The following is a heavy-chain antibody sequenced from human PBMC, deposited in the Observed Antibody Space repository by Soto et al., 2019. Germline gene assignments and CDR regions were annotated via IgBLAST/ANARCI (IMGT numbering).Heavy chain of an antibody. CDR1: GGSISSSGHY. V-gene: IGHV4-39*01. CDR3: ATYGSGWYFDY. Sequence: QLQLQESGPGLVKPSETLSLTCTVSGGSISSSGHYWGWIRQPPGKGLEWIGSMYYRGSSYYNPSLKRRVTISVDTSKNQFSLKLTSVTAADTAVYYCATYGSGWYFDYWGQGTLVTVAS. J-gene: IGHJ4*02. D-gene: IGHD6-19*01. CDR2: MYYRGSS.